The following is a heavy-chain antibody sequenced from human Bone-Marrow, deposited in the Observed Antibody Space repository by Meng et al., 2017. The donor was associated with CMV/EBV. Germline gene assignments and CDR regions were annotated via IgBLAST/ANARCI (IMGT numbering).Heavy chain of an antibody. D-gene: IGHD6-19*01. CDR3: ARHQTPSGWYPPDY. CDR2: ITTNNGYT. Sequence: ASVKVSCKASGYTFTSYAITWVRQAPGQGLEWVGWITTNNGYTRYAQKLRDRITMTRDTSTTTAYMELRSLRYDDTAIYYCARHQTPSGWYPPDYWGQRTLVTVSS. V-gene: IGHV1-18*01. J-gene: IGHJ4*02. CDR1: GYTFTSYA.